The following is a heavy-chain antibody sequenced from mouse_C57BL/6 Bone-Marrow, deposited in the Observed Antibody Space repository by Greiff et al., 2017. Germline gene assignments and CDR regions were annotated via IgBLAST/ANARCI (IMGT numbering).Heavy chain of an antibody. CDR1: GFNIKDDY. CDR2: IDPENGDT. J-gene: IGHJ4*01. D-gene: IGHD2-1*01. CDR3: TPSYYDAMDY. V-gene: IGHV14-4*01. Sequence: VQFQQSGAELVRPGASVKLSCTASGFNIKDDYMHWVKQRPEQGLEWIGWIDPENGDTEYASKFQGKATITADTSSNTAYLQLSSLTSEDTAVYYCTPSYYDAMDYWGQGTSVTVSS.